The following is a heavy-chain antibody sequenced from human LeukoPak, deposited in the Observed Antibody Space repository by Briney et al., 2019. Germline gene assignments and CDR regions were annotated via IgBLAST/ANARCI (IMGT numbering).Heavy chain of an antibody. CDR2: IYYSGST. D-gene: IGHD4-17*01. V-gene: IGHV4-59*01. Sequence: SETLSLTCTVSGGSISSYYWSWIRQPPGKGLEWTGYIYYSGSTNYNPSLKSRVTISVDTSKNQFSLKLSSVTAADTAVYYCATETTRNAFDIWGQGTMVTVSS. J-gene: IGHJ3*02. CDR3: ATETTRNAFDI. CDR1: GGSISSYY.